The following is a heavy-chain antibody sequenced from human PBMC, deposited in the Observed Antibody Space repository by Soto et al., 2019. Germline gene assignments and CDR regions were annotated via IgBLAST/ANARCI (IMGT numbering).Heavy chain of an antibody. V-gene: IGHV3-48*01. D-gene: IGHD3-22*01. J-gene: IGHJ3*01. Sequence: GGSLRLCCAASGFTFRNYGMNWVRQAPGKGLEWVSYIGIGSSTTYYADSVKGRFTISRDNAKNSLYLQMNSLRAEDTAVYYFARVQFYYNDISGRPLNAFDVWGQGTMVTVSS. CDR3: ARVQFYYNDISGRPLNAFDV. CDR1: GFTFRNYG. CDR2: IGIGSSTT.